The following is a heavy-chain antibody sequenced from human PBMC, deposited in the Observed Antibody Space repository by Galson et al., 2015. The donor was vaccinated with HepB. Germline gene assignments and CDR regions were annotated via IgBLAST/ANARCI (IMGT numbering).Heavy chain of an antibody. Sequence: SVKVSCKAFGYTFTGYYIHWARQAPGQGLEWMAWMNPNSGGTNSAQRFQGRVTVTRDTSISTAYMELTGLTSDDSAVYYCARGFREFDWLAGYYAMDVWGQGTTVTV. CDR1: GYTFTGYY. CDR3: ARGFREFDWLAGYYAMDV. J-gene: IGHJ6*01. V-gene: IGHV1-2*02. D-gene: IGHD3-9*01. CDR2: MNPNSGGT.